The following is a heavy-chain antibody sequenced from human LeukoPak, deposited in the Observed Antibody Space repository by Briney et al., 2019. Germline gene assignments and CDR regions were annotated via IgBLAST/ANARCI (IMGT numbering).Heavy chain of an antibody. Sequence: GASVTVSCKASGYTFTSYDINWVRQATGQGLEWMGWMNPNSGNTGYAQKFQGRVTMTRHTSISTAYMELSSLSSEDTALYYCARNVSYSSSSGQGGYWGQGTLVTVSS. CDR3: ARNVSYSSSSGQGGY. CDR1: GYTFTSYD. D-gene: IGHD6-6*01. J-gene: IGHJ4*02. CDR2: MNPNSGNT. V-gene: IGHV1-8*01.